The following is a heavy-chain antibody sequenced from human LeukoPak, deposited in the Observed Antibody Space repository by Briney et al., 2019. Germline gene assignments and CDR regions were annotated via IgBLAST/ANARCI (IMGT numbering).Heavy chain of an antibody. CDR1: GYTFTGYY. Sequence: ASVKVSCKASGYTFTGYYMHWVRQAPGQGLEWMGWINPNSGGTNYAQKFQGRVTMTRDTSISTAHMELSRLRSDDTAVYYCARDLYSRRMDYYGSGSFFAYWGQGTLVTVSS. V-gene: IGHV1-2*02. D-gene: IGHD3-10*01. CDR3: ARDLYSRRMDYYGSGSFFAY. CDR2: INPNSGGT. J-gene: IGHJ4*02.